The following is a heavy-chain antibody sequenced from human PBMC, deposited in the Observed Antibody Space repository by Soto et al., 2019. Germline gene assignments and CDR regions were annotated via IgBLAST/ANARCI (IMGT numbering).Heavy chain of an antibody. CDR1: GGSISGGGYY. D-gene: IGHD6-13*01. CDR2: IYYSGST. Sequence: TLSLTCTVSGGSISGGGYYWSWIRQHPGKGLEWIGYIYYSGSTYYNPSLKSRVTMSVDTSKNQFSLKLSSVTAADTAVYYCARNPPSSSWYYFDYWGQGTLVTVSS. V-gene: IGHV4-31*03. J-gene: IGHJ4*02. CDR3: ARNPPSSSWYYFDY.